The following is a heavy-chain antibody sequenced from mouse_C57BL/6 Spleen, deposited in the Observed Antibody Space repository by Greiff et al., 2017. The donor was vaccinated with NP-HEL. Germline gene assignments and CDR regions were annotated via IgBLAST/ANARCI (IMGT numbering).Heavy chain of an antibody. CDR1: GFTFSDYY. CDR3: ARRPYDGYYVNYAMDY. J-gene: IGHJ4*01. V-gene: IGHV5-12*01. CDR2: ISNGGGST. Sequence: EVKVVESGGGLVQPGGSLKLSCAASGFTFSDYYMYWVRQTPEKRLEWVAYISNGGGSTYYPDTVKGRFTISRDNAKNTLYLQMSRLKSEDTAMYYCARRPYDGYYVNYAMDYWGQGTSVTVSS. D-gene: IGHD2-3*01.